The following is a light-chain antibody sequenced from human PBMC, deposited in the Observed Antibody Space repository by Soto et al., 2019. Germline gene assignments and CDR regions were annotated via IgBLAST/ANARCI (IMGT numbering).Light chain of an antibody. Sequence: EIVLTQPPDTLSLSPGERATLSCRAGQSVRNNYLAWYQQKPGQAPRVLIYGASTRVTGIPDRFSGSGSGTDFTLTISRLEAEDFAVYYCQQYSNSLSFGGGTKVEIK. J-gene: IGKJ4*01. CDR3: QQYSNSLS. CDR2: GAS. CDR1: QSVRNNY. V-gene: IGKV3-20*01.